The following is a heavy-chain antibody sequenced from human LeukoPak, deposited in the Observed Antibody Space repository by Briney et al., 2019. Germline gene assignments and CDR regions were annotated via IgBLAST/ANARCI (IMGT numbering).Heavy chain of an antibody. CDR2: ISAYNGNT. J-gene: IGHJ3*02. Sequence: ASVKVSFKASGYTFTSYGISWVRHAPGQGLEWRVWISAYNGNTNYAQKVQGRVTMTTDTSTSTASMELRSLRSDETVVYYGARAYSSGWYLEIWGQGTLVTVSS. CDR1: GYTFTSYG. V-gene: IGHV1-18*01. D-gene: IGHD6-19*01. CDR3: ARAYSSGWYLEI.